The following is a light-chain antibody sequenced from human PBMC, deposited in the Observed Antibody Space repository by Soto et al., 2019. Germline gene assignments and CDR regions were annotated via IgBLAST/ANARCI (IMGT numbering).Light chain of an antibody. CDR2: AAS. CDR3: QQLNTYPLT. V-gene: IGKV1-9*01. J-gene: IGKJ1*01. Sequence: IELTQSPSSLSASVGDRVTITCRASQGISSYLAWYQQKPGKAPKLLIYAASTLQSGVPSRFSGSGSGTDFTLTIISLQHADFATYYCQQLNTYPLTFGQGTNVAIK. CDR1: QGISSY.